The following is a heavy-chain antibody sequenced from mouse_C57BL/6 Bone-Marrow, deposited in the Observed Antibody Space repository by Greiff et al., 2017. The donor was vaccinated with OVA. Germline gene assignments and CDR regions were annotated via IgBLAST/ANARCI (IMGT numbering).Heavy chain of an antibody. CDR1: GFTFSSYA. CDR3: ARSYGSRDYYAMDY. Sequence: EVNVVESGGGLVKPGGSLKLSCAASGFTFSSYAMSWVRQTPEKRLEWVATISDGGSYTYYPDNVKGRFTISRDNAKNNLYLQMSHLKSEDTAMYYCARSYGSRDYYAMDYWGQGTSVTVSS. V-gene: IGHV5-4*03. J-gene: IGHJ4*01. D-gene: IGHD1-1*01. CDR2: ISDGGSYT.